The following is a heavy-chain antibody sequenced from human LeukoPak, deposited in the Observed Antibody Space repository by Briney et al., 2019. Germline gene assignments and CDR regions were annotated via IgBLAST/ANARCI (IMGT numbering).Heavy chain of an antibody. CDR1: GGSISSYY. D-gene: IGHD3-16*01. Sequence: SETLSLTCTVSGGSISSYYWSWIRQPPGKGLEWIGYIYYSGSTNYNPSLKSRVTISVDTSKNQFSLKLSSVTAADTAVYYCARDSTEVGGVIGMDVWGQGTTVTVSS. V-gene: IGHV4-59*01. CDR3: ARDSTEVGGVIGMDV. J-gene: IGHJ6*02. CDR2: IYYSGST.